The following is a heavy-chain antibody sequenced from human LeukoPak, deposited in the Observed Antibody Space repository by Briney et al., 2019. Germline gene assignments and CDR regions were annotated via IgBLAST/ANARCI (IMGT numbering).Heavy chain of an antibody. V-gene: IGHV1-18*01. CDR1: GYTFTSYG. CDR2: ISAYNGNT. CDR3: ARISSGYLGYYYMDV. Sequence: ASVKVSCKASGYTFTSYGISGVRQAPGQGLEGMGWISAYNGNTNYAQKLQGRVTMTTDTSTSTAYMGLRSLRSDDTAVYYRARISSGYLGYYYMDVWGKGTTVTISS. D-gene: IGHD3-22*01. J-gene: IGHJ6*03.